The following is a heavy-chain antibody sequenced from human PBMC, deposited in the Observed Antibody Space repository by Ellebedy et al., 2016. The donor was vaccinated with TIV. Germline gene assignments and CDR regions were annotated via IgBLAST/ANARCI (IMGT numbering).Heavy chain of an antibody. V-gene: IGHV1-69*13. CDR2: IIPIFGTA. CDR1: GGTFSSYA. D-gene: IGHD3-10*01. CDR3: AIGSGSYDPFGWFDP. Sequence: AASVKVSCKASGGTFSSYAISWVRQAPGQGLEWMGGIIPIFGTANYAQKFQGRVTITADESTSTAYMELSSLRSEDTAVYYCAIGSGSYDPFGWFDPWGQGTLVTVSS. J-gene: IGHJ5*02.